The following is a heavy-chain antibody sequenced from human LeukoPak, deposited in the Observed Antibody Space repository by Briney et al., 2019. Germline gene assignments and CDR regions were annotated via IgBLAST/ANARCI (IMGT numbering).Heavy chain of an antibody. V-gene: IGHV4-34*01. Sequence: SETLSLTCAVYGGSFSGYYWSWIRQPPGKGLEWIGEINHSGSTNYNPSLKSRVTISVDTSKNQFSLKLSSVTAADTAVYYCARGKEYCRGGSCYSGFNNWFDPWGQGTLVTVSS. CDR3: ARGKEYCRGGSCYSGFNNWFDP. CDR1: GGSFSGYY. D-gene: IGHD2-15*01. J-gene: IGHJ5*02. CDR2: INHSGST.